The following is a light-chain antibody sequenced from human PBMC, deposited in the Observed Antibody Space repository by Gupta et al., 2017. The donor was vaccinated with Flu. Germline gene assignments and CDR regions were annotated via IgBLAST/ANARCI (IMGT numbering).Light chain of an antibody. CDR1: QSVLHSPNNKNY. J-gene: IGKJ2*01. CDR2: WAS. CDR3: QQYETNFPPN. Sequence: DIVMTQSADSLAVSLGERATINCKSSQSVLHSPNNKNYLAWYQQKPGQPPKLLIYWASTREAGVPDRFSGSGYGTNFTLTISSRQAEDVAVYHCQQYETNFPPNFGQGTKLEIK. V-gene: IGKV4-1*01.